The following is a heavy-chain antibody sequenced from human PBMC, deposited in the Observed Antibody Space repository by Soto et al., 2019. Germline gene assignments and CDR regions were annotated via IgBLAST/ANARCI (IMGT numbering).Heavy chain of an antibody. Sequence: QVQVVQSGAEVKKPGASVKVACKASGYSFDTFGMSWVRQAPGQGLEWMGWISIEKGDTNSAQKFQDRVTMTTDTSTSTAYMELRSLTSDDPAVYYCARCYCSVGSCFTCWHFDLWRRGTLVTVSS. J-gene: IGHJ2*01. V-gene: IGHV1-18*01. CDR3: ARCYCSVGSCFTCWHFDL. D-gene: IGHD2-15*01. CDR1: GYSFDTFG. CDR2: ISIEKGDT.